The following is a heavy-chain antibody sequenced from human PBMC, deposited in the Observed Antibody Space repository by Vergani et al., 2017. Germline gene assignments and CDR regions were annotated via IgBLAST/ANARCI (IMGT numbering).Heavy chain of an antibody. CDR3: AVRPHINLVVGEIVTKRTFDY. CDR2: INNDGHT. V-gene: IGHV4-34*02. Sequence: QVQLQQWGAGVVKPSGTLSLTCAVFGESFSSLYWSWIRQPPGKGLGWIGEINNDGHTNYNPSLESRVTVSRDTAKNQFSLNLMSVTAADTAMYYCAVRPHINLVVGEIVTKRTFDYWSQGSLVTVSS. J-gene: IGHJ4*02. D-gene: IGHD2-8*02. CDR1: GESFSSLY.